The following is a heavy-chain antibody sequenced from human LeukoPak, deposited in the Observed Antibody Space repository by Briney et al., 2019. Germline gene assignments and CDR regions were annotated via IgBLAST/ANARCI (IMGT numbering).Heavy chain of an antibody. CDR3: ARDPGIAVADYYFDY. CDR1: GFTFSSYW. V-gene: IGHV3-7*01. J-gene: IGHJ4*02. CDR2: IKQDGSEK. Sequence: GGSLRLSCAASGFTFSSYWMSWVRQAPGKGLEGVANIKQDGSEKYYVDSVKGRFTISRDNAKNSLYLQMNSLRAEDTAVYYCARDPGIAVADYYFDYWGQGTLVTVSS. D-gene: IGHD6-19*01.